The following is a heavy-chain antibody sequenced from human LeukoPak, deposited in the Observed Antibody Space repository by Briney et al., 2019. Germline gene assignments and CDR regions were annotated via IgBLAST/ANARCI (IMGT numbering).Heavy chain of an antibody. CDR2: INPSGGST. V-gene: IGHV1-46*01. J-gene: IGHJ5*02. Sequence: ASVKVSCKASGYTFTSYYMHWVRQAPGQGLEWMGIINPSGGSTSYAQKFQGRVTMTRDTSTSTVYMELSSLRSEDTAVYYCARDRITMVRGVENWFDPWGQGTLVTVSS. CDR3: ARDRITMVRGVENWFDP. CDR1: GYTFTSYY. D-gene: IGHD3-10*01.